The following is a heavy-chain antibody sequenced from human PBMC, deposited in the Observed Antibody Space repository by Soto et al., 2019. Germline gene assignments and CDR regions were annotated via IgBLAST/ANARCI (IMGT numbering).Heavy chain of an antibody. D-gene: IGHD5-18*01. CDR3: ARVRRGYSFGPPFDY. CDR2: INWNGGST. CDR1: GFIFDNYG. J-gene: IGHJ4*02. V-gene: IGHV3-20*04. Sequence: EVQLVESGGGVVRPGGSPRLSCVASGFIFDNYGMSWVRQAPGKGLEWVSGINWNGGSTTHADSVKGRFTISRDNTKNSLYLQIHSLRAEDTALYYCARVRRGYSFGPPFDYWGQGTLVTVSS.